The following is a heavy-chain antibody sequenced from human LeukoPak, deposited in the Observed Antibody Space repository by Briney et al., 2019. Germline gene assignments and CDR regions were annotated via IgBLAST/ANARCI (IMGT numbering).Heavy chain of an antibody. CDR2: INPNSGGT. J-gene: IGHJ4*02. CDR1: GYTFTGYY. D-gene: IGHD6-6*01. CDR3: AKVPSIARVFDY. Sequence: ASVKVSCKASGYTFTGYYMHWVRQAPGQGLEWMGWINPNSGGTNYAQKFQGRVTMTRDTSISTAYMELSRLRSDDTAVYYCAKVPSIARVFDYWGQGTLVTVSS. V-gene: IGHV1-2*02.